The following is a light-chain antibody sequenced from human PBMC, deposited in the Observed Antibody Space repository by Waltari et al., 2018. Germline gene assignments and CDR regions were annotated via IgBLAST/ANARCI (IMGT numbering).Light chain of an antibody. V-gene: IGKV1-33*01. J-gene: IGKJ4*01. Sequence: DIQMTQSPFSLSASVGDRVTITCQASQDIRKNLNWFQQKPGKAPLVLIFDASNSQAAVPSRFSGSGSGTDFAFTISSLQPEDIGTYYCQQYANLPLTFGGGTRVEIK. CDR1: QDIRKN. CDR3: QQYANLPLT. CDR2: DAS.